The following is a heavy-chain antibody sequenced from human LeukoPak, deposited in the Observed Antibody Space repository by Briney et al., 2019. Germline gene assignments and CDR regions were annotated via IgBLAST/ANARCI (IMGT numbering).Heavy chain of an antibody. CDR2: IKKTGSET. CDR3: AREDGYCSGGDCYSYFDS. D-gene: IGHD2-15*01. CDR1: GFTLSHYW. J-gene: IGHJ4*02. V-gene: IGHV3-7*01. Sequence: SGGSLRLSCAASGFTLSHYWMSWVRQAPGKGLEWVAYIKKTGSETYYVDSVKGRFTITRDNTRNSLFLQMYNLRVEDTAVYFCAREDGYCSGGDCYSYFDSWGQGALVTVSS.